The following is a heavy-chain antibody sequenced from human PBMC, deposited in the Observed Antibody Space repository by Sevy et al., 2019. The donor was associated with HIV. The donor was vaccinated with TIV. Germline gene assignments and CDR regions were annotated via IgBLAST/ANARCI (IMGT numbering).Heavy chain of an antibody. D-gene: IGHD6-13*01. V-gene: IGHV5-51*01. CDR2: IYPGDSDT. CDR1: GYSFTSYW. Sequence: GESLKISCKGSGYSFTSYWIGWVRQMPGKGLEWMGIIYPGDSDTRYSPSFQGQVTISAVKSISTAYLQWSSLKASDTAMYYCARVTAYSSNWNNWFDPWGQGTLVTVSS. J-gene: IGHJ5*02. CDR3: ARVTAYSSNWNNWFDP.